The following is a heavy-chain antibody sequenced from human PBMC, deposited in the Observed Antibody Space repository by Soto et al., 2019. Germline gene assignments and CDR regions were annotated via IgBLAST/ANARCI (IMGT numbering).Heavy chain of an antibody. V-gene: IGHV5-10-1*01. J-gene: IGHJ6*02. CDR2: IDPTDSYI. CDR3: ARREKYNLNVYGMDV. Sequence: PGESLKISCKGSGYTFINYWITWVRQMPGKGLEWMGRIDPTDSYIDYSPSFQGHVTISADKSISTAYLQWSSLKASDTAMYYCARREKYNLNVYGMDVWGQGTTVTVSS. CDR1: GYTFINYW. D-gene: IGHD1-20*01.